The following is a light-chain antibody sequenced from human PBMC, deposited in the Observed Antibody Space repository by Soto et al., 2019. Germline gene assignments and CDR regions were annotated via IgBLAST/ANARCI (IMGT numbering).Light chain of an antibody. J-gene: IGLJ1*01. V-gene: IGLV2-18*02. CDR3: SSYTSRSTYV. CDR1: SSDVGSYNR. CDR2: EVT. Sequence: QSALTQPPSVSGSPGQSVTISCTGTSSDVGSYNRVSWYQQPPGTAPKLMIYEVTNRPSGVPDRFSGSTSGNTASLTISGLQAEDEADYYCSSYTSRSTYVFGTGTKLTVL.